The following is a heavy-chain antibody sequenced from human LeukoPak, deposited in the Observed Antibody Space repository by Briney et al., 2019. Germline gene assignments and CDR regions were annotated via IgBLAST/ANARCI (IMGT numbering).Heavy chain of an antibody. D-gene: IGHD2-2*01. CDR1: GGSFSYYY. Sequence: PSETLSLTCAVYGGSFSYYYWNWIRQPPGKGLEWIGEINHRGSTNYNPSPKSRVTISVDTSKNQFSLKLSSVTAADTAVYYCARGRWGYCSSTSCHGTAFDIWGQGTMVTVSS. CDR3: ARGRWGYCSSTSCHGTAFDI. V-gene: IGHV4-34*01. J-gene: IGHJ3*02. CDR2: INHRGST.